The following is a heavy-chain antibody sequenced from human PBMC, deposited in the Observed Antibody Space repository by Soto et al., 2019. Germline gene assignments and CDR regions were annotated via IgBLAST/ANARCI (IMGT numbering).Heavy chain of an antibody. CDR1: GGSISSGSYF. J-gene: IGHJ5*02. D-gene: IGHD5-18*01. CDR2: MHYSGTT. CDR3: ARQGYTSGRVNWFDP. V-gene: IGHV4-39*01. Sequence: SETLSLTCTVSGGSISSGSYFWGWIRQPPGKGLEWIGSMHYSGTTYYSPSLKSRVTISGGTSKNYFSLKLSSVTAADTAVYYCARQGYTSGRVNWFDPWGQGTLVTVSS.